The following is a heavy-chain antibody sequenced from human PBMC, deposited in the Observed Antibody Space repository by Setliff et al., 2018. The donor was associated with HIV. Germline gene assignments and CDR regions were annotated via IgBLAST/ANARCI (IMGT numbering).Heavy chain of an antibody. V-gene: IGHV3-23*01. D-gene: IGHD2-2*03. CDR2: ISGSGGST. CDR1: GLTFSSYA. Sequence: GGSLRLSCAASGLTFSSYAMSWVRQAPGKGLEWVSAISGSGGSTYYSDSVKGRFTISRDNSKNTLYLQMNSLTAEDTAVYYCAKVDNGHCTSASCRDFDYWGQGTLVTVSS. CDR3: AKVDNGHCTSASCRDFDY. J-gene: IGHJ4*02.